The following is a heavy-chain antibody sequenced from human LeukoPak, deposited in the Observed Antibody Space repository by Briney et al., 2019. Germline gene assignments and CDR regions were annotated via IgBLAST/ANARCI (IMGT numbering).Heavy chain of an antibody. CDR1: GGSISSGSYY. Sequence: PSQTLSLTCTVSGGSISSGSYYWSWIRQPAGKGLEWIGRIYTSGSTNYNPSLKSRVTISVDTSKNQFSLKLSSVTAADTAVYYCARAAGDYYDSSGYYMGDYWGQGTLVTVSS. V-gene: IGHV4-61*02. J-gene: IGHJ4*02. D-gene: IGHD3-22*01. CDR2: IYTSGST. CDR3: ARAAGDYYDSSGYYMGDY.